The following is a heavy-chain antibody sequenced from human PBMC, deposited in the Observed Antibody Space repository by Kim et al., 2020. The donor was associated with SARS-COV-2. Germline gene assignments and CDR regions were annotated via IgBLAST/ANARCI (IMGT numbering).Heavy chain of an antibody. CDR3: ARGETWINDAFDI. D-gene: IGHD5-12*01. CDR2: INHSGST. J-gene: IGHJ3*02. V-gene: IGHV4-34*01. Sequence: SETLSLTCAVYGGSFSGYYWSWIRQPPGKGLEWIGEINHSGSTNYNPSLKSRVTISVDTSKNQFSLKLSSVTAADTAVYYCARGETWINDAFDIWGQGTMVTVSS. CDR1: GGSFSGYY.